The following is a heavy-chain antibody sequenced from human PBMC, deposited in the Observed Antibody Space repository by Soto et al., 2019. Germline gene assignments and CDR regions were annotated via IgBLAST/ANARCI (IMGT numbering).Heavy chain of an antibody. CDR2: IYYSGST. CDR3: ATGITFGGVTHFDY. J-gene: IGHJ4*02. Sequence: SETLSLTCTVSGGSISSYYWSWIRQPPGKGLEWIGYIYYSGSTNYNPSLKSRVTISVDTSKNQFSLKLSSVTAADTAVYYCATGITFGGVTHFDYWGQGTLDIVSS. V-gene: IGHV4-59*08. D-gene: IGHD3-16*01. CDR1: GGSISSYY.